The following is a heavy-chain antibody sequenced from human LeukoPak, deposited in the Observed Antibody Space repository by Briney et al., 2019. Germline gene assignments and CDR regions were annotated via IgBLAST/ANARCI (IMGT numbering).Heavy chain of an antibody. Sequence: SETLSLTCTVSGYSISSGYYWGWIRQPPGKGLEWIGSIYHSGSTYYNPSLKSRVTISVDTSKNQFSLKLSSVTAADTAVYYCARAGYCSGGSCYEFDPWGQGTLVTVSS. CDR1: GYSISSGYY. CDR2: IYHSGST. CDR3: ARAGYCSGGSCYEFDP. V-gene: IGHV4-38-2*02. D-gene: IGHD2-15*01. J-gene: IGHJ5*02.